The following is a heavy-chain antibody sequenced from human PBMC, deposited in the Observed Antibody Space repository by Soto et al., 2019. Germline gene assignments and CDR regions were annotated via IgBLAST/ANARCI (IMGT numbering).Heavy chain of an antibody. CDR3: VRDTMRASAAASLDY. CDR2: ISVSGNSI. V-gene: IGHV3-48*03. D-gene: IGHD2-2*01. J-gene: IGHJ4*02. Sequence: GGTLRLSCAASGFTFSTYELNWVRQAPGRGLEWISYISVSGNSIKYAESVKGRFTISRDNADNSLHLHMSNLRVDDTALYFCVRDTMRASAAASLDYWGQGTQVTVSS. CDR1: GFTFSTYE.